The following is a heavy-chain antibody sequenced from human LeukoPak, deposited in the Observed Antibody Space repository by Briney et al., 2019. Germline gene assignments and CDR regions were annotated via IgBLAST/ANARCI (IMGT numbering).Heavy chain of an antibody. CDR2: ISTSSSYI. CDR1: GFTFNRYN. Sequence: PGGSLRLSCAASGFTFNRYNMNWVRRAPGKGLEWVSSISTSSSYIYYADSVRGRFTISRDNAKNSLYLQMNSLRAEDTAVYYCARDRMDYEADYWGQGTLVTVSS. V-gene: IGHV3-21*01. D-gene: IGHD4-17*01. CDR3: ARDRMDYEADY. J-gene: IGHJ4*02.